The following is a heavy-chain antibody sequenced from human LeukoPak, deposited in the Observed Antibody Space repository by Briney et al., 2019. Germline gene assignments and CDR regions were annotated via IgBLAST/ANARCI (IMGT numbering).Heavy chain of an antibody. CDR3: ARSMAVPAAMSYYYGVDV. V-gene: IGHV5-51*01. CDR2: IYPGDSGT. CDR1: GYRFTSYW. D-gene: IGHD2-2*01. J-gene: IGHJ6*04. Sequence: GESLKISCKGSGYRFTSYWIGWVRQMPGKGLEWMGIIYPGDSGTRYSPSFQGQVTISADKSISTAYLQWSSLKASDTAMYYCARSMAVPAAMSYYYGVDVWGKGTTVTVSS.